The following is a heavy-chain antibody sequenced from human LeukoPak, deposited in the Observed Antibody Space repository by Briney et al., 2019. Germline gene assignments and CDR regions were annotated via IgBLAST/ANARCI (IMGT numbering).Heavy chain of an antibody. D-gene: IGHD3-16*01. CDR3: ARMIYYYYYMDV. CDR1: GFTVSSNY. J-gene: IGHJ6*03. V-gene: IGHV3-66*01. CDR2: IYSGGST. Sequence: PGGSLRLSCAASGFTVSSNYMSWVRQAPGKGLEWVSDIYSGGSTYYADSVKGRFTISRDNSKNTLYLQMNSLRAEDTAVYYCARMIYYYYYMDVWGKGAPVTVSS.